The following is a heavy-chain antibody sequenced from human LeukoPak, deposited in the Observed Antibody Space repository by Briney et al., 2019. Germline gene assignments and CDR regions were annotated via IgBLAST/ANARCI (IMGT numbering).Heavy chain of an antibody. CDR1: GFTFSDYG. CDR2: VSGDGTEK. J-gene: IGHJ4*02. Sequence: TGGSLRLSCAASGFTFSDYGMHWLRQAPGKGLEWVAFVSGDGTEKHYGDSVKGRFTISRDNSKNPLDLQMNSLRPEDTAVYYCAKEGASTGWTFGAYWGQGTLVTVSS. D-gene: IGHD6-19*01. CDR3: AKEGASTGWTFGAY. V-gene: IGHV3-30*18.